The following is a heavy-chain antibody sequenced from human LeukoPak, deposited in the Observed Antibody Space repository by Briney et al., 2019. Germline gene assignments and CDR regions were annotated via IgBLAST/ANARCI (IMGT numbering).Heavy chain of an antibody. Sequence: GGSLRVSCANSGFTFCSYAISWVRQAPGKGLEWVSAITSSGGSTYYADSVKGRFTISRDNSKNTLYLQMNSLRAEDTAVYYCAKKVRPMCAFDYKGQGQPVTVSS. D-gene: IGHD3-10*02. CDR2: ITSSGGST. CDR1: GFTFCSYA. J-gene: IGHJ4*02. V-gene: IGHV3-23*01. CDR3: AKKVRPMCAFDY.